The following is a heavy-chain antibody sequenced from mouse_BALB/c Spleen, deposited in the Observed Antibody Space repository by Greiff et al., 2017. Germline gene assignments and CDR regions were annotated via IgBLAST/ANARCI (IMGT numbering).Heavy chain of an antibody. D-gene: IGHD2-2*01. CDR3: ARYGYDGVAMDY. Sequence: EVKLVESGGGLVKPGGSLKLSCAASGFTFSSYAMSWVRQTPEKRLEWVASISSGGSTYYPDSVKGRFTISRDNARNILYLQMSSLRSEDTAMYYCARYGYDGVAMDYWGQGTSVTVSS. CDR1: GFTFSSYA. V-gene: IGHV5-6-5*01. J-gene: IGHJ4*01. CDR2: ISSGGST.